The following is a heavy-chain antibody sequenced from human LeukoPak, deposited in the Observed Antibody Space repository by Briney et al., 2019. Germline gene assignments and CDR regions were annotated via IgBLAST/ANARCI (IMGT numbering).Heavy chain of an antibody. D-gene: IGHD5-18*01. Sequence: GGSLRLSCAASGFTFSNYWMHWVRQAPGKGLVWVSRINSDGSSTTYADSVKGRFTITRDNGQNTLYLQMNSLRAEDTAVYYCAREGRGYSYAFEYWGQGTLVTVSS. V-gene: IGHV3-74*01. J-gene: IGHJ4*02. CDR2: INSDGSST. CDR3: AREGRGYSYAFEY. CDR1: GFTFSNYW.